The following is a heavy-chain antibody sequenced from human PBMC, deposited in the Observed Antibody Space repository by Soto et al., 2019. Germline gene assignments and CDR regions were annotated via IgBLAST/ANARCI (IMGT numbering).Heavy chain of an antibody. Sequence: QVLLVQPGAEVKKPGASVKVSCKASGYTFTTYTVQWVRQAPGQRLEWMGWINAGNGNTKYSQKCQGRVTITRDTSATTVYMKLSSLRSEDTAVDYCARDQNFGGDRWLDYWGQGTLVTVSS. D-gene: IGHD2-21*02. CDR1: GYTFTTYT. J-gene: IGHJ4*02. V-gene: IGHV1-3*01. CDR2: INAGNGNT. CDR3: ARDQNFGGDRWLDY.